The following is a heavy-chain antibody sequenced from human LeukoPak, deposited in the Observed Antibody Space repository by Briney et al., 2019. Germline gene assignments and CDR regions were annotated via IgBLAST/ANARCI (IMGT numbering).Heavy chain of an antibody. J-gene: IGHJ5*02. V-gene: IGHV3-33*01. Sequence: GGSLRLSCAASGFTFSSYGMHWVRKAPGKGLEWVAVIWYDGSNKYYADSVKGRFTISRDNSKYTLYLQMNSLRAEDTAVYYCARDYAHSSSWYYNWFDPWGQGTLVTVSS. D-gene: IGHD6-13*01. CDR1: GFTFSSYG. CDR2: IWYDGSNK. CDR3: ARDYAHSSSWYYNWFDP.